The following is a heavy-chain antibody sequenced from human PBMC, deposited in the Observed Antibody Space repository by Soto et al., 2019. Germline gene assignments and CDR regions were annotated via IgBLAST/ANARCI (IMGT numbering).Heavy chain of an antibody. CDR3: ARVWNWFDP. D-gene: IGHD3-10*01. J-gene: IGHJ5*02. CDR1: GGSVSSGSYY. CDR2: IYYSGST. V-gene: IGHV4-61*01. Sequence: KSSETLSLTCTVSGGSVSSGSYYWSWIRQPPGKGLEWIGYIYYSGSTNYNPSLKSRVTISVDTSKNQFSLKLSSVTAADTAVYYCARVWNWFDPWGQGTLVTVSS.